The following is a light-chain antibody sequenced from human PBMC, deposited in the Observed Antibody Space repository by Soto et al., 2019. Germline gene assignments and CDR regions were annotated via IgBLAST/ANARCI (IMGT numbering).Light chain of an antibody. V-gene: IGKV3-11*01. J-gene: IGKJ1*01. CDR1: QSVSSY. CDR3: QQRTNWKT. CDR2: DAS. Sequence: EIVLTQSPGIMSLSPGERATLSCRASQSVSSYLAWYQQKPGQAPRLLIYDASNRATGIPARFSGSGSGTDFTLTISSLEPEDFAVYYCQQRTNWKTFGQGTKVDIK.